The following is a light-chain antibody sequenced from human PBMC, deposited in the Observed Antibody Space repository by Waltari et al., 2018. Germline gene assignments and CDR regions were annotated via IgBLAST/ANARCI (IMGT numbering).Light chain of an antibody. Sequence: QSALTQPASVSGSPGQSIAISCTGTSSDVGGYNYVSWYQQHPGKAPKLMIYDVSNRSSEFSNRFAGSKAGNTASLTISGLQAEDEADYYCSSYTSSSSVVFGGGTKLTVL. CDR2: DVS. CDR3: SSYTSSSSVV. V-gene: IGLV2-14*03. J-gene: IGLJ2*01. CDR1: SSDVGGYNY.